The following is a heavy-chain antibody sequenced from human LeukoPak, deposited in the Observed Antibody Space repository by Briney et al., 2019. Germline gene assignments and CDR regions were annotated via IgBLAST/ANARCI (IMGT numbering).Heavy chain of an antibody. Sequence: GGSLRLSCAASGFTFSSYSMNWVRQAPGKGLEWVSSISSSSSYIYYADSVKGRFTISRDNSKNTLYLQMNSLRAEDTAVYYCAKEGRISMTAVVYVDYWGQGTLATVSS. CDR1: GFTFSSYS. CDR3: AKEGRISMTAVVYVDY. V-gene: IGHV3-21*04. J-gene: IGHJ4*02. D-gene: IGHD3-22*01. CDR2: ISSSSSYI.